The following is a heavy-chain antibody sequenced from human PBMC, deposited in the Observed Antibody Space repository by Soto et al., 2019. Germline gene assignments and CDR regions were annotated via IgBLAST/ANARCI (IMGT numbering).Heavy chain of an antibody. V-gene: IGHV3-74*01. CDR1: GFTFSNAW. CDR3: AREGYSNYDFYYLYTKA. CDR2: INRGGSI. Sequence: PGGSLRLSCAASGFTFSNAWMNWVRQAPGKGLEWVGRINRGGSISYADSVKGRFTVSRDNADNTLFLQMSSLRAEDTAVYYCAREGYSNYDFYYLYTKAWGKGTMVTVSS. J-gene: IGHJ6*04. D-gene: IGHD4-4*01.